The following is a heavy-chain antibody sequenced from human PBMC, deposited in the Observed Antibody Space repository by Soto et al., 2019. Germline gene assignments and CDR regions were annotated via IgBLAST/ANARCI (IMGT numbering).Heavy chain of an antibody. J-gene: IGHJ3*02. Sequence: LRLSCAASGFTFSSYGMHWVRQAPGKGLEWVAVISYDGSNKYYADSVKGRFTISRDNSKNTLYLQMNSLRAEDTAVYYCAKTSLKVGGSSGAFDIWGQGTMVTVSS. CDR1: GFTFSSYG. D-gene: IGHD2-15*01. CDR3: AKTSLKVGGSSGAFDI. CDR2: ISYDGSNK. V-gene: IGHV3-30*18.